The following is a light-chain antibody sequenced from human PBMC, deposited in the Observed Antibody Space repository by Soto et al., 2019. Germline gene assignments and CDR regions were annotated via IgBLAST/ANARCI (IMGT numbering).Light chain of an antibody. J-gene: IGLJ1*01. Sequence: QSALTQPASVSGSPGQSITISCTGTSSDVGGYNYVSWYQHHPGKAPNLIIYYVTNRPSGGSTPFSCSTSGNTSAPTISGRQPEDEADDYYCSNTASDTRQIVFGTGTKLTVL. CDR1: SSDVGGYNY. CDR2: YVT. V-gene: IGLV2-14*03. CDR3: CSNTASDTRQIV.